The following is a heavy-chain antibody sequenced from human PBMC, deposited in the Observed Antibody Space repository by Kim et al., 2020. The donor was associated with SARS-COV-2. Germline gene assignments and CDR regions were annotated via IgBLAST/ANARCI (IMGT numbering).Heavy chain of an antibody. CDR1: GGSISSSNW. V-gene: IGHV4-4*02. J-gene: IGHJ4*02. Sequence: SETLSLTCAVSGGSISSSNWWSWVRQPPGKGLEWIGEIYHSGSTNYNPSLKSRVTISVDKSKNQFSLKLSSVTAADTAVYYCARADDSSGYLDYWGQGTLVTVPT. CDR2: IYHSGST. CDR3: ARADDSSGYLDY. D-gene: IGHD3-22*01.